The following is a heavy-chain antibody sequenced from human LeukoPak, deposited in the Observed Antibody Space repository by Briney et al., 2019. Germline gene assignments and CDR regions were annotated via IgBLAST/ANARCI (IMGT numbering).Heavy chain of an antibody. Sequence: PSETLSLTCTVSGYSISSGYYWGWIRQPPGKGLEWIGRIYHSGSSYYNPSLKSRVTISVDTSKNQFSLKLSSVTAADTAVYYCARDRREDRFVWFDPWGQGTLVT. CDR1: GYSISSGYY. D-gene: IGHD3-10*01. J-gene: IGHJ5*02. CDR3: ARDRREDRFVWFDP. CDR2: IYHSGSS. V-gene: IGHV4-38-2*02.